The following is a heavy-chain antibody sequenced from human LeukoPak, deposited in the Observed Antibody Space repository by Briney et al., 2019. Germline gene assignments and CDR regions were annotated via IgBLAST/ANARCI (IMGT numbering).Heavy chain of an antibody. CDR3: AKGIMIVVVNEAFDI. V-gene: IGHV3-9*01. CDR1: GFTFGDYA. D-gene: IGHD3-22*01. J-gene: IGHJ3*02. Sequence: PGRSLRLSCAASGFTFGDYAMHWVRQAPGKGLEWVSGISWNGGSTGYADSVKGRFTISRDNAKNSLYLQMNSLRAEDTALYYCAKGIMIVVVNEAFDIWGQGTMVTVSS. CDR2: ISWNGGST.